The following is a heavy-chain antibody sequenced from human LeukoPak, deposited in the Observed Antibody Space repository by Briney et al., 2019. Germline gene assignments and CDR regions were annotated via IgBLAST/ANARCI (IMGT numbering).Heavy chain of an antibody. CDR3: ARWVSEGMDV. Sequence: SETLSLTCAVYGGSFSGYYWSWIRQPPGKGLEWIGEINHSGSTNYNPSLKSRVTISVDTSKNQFSLKLSSVTAADTAVYYCARWVSEGMDVWGQGTTVTVSS. J-gene: IGHJ6*02. CDR1: GGSFSGYY. CDR2: INHSGST. V-gene: IGHV4-34*01.